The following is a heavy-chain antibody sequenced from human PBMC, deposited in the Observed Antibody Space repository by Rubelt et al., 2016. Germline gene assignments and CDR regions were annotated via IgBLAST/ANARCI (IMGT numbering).Heavy chain of an antibody. CDR3: ARARIAAAGTYYYYYGMDV. CDR2: ISVSGDTT. D-gene: IGHD6-13*01. Sequence: APGKGLEWVSVISVSGDTTYYADSVKGRFTISRDNAKNSLYLQMNSLRAEDTAVYYCARARIAAAGTYYYYYGMDVWGQGTTVTVSS. J-gene: IGHJ6*02. V-gene: IGHV3-11*04.